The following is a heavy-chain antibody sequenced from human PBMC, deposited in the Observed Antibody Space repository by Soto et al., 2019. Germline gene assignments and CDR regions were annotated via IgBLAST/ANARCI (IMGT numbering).Heavy chain of an antibody. CDR1: GFTFSSYW. V-gene: IGHV3-7*03. Sequence: HPGGSLRLSCAASGFTFSSYWMSWVRQAPGKGLEWVANIKQDGSEKYYVDSVKGRFTISRDNAKNSLYLQMNSLRAEDTAVYYCARVGIAAAGRDRYYYYGMDVWGQGTTVTVSS. D-gene: IGHD6-13*01. J-gene: IGHJ6*02. CDR2: IKQDGSEK. CDR3: ARVGIAAAGRDRYYYYGMDV.